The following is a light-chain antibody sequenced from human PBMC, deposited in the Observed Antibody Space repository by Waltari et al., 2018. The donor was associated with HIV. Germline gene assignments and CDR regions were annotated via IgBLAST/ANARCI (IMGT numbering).Light chain of an antibody. J-gene: IGKJ2*01. CDR3: QQYNDWPL. CDR2: DAS. Sequence: IVMTQSPATLSVSPGERATLSCRASQSVSSNLAWFQQKPGQAPRLLIYDASARATGIPARFSGSGSGTEFTLTISSLQSEDFAVYYSQQYNDWPLFGQGTKLEIK. V-gene: IGKV3-15*01. CDR1: QSVSSN.